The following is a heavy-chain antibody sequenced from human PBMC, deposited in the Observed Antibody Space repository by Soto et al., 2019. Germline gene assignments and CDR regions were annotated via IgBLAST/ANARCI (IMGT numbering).Heavy chain of an antibody. CDR1: GFTFSSYA. CDR3: ARGDSSSSGGYYYYCGMDV. J-gene: IGHJ6*02. Sequence: GGSLRLSCAASGFTFSSYAMSRVRQAPGKGLEWVSASGGSTYYADSVKGRFTISRANSKNTLYLQMNSLRAADTAVYYCARGDSSSSGGYYYYCGMDVWGQGSTVTVSS. D-gene: IGHD6-6*01. CDR2: SGGST. V-gene: IGHV3-23*01.